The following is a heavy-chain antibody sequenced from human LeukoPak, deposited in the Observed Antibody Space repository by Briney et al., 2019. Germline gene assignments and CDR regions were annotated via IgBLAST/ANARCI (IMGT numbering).Heavy chain of an antibody. CDR2: ISYDGSNK. CDR1: GFTFSSYG. J-gene: IGHJ3*02. V-gene: IGHV3-30*18. Sequence: GGSLRLSCAASGFTFSSYGMHWVRQAPGKGLEWVAVISYDGSNKYYADSVKGRFTISRDNSKNTLYLQMNSLRAEDTAVYYCAKCSRGYSYGRLDAFDIWCLGTMVTVSS. D-gene: IGHD5-18*01. CDR3: AKCSRGYSYGRLDAFDI.